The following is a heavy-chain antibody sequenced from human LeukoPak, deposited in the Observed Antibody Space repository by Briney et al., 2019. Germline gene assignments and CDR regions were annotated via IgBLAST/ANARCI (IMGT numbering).Heavy chain of an antibody. CDR1: GFTVSSNY. CDR2: IYSGGST. V-gene: IGHV3-53*01. Sequence: GGSLRLSCAASGFTVSSNYMSWVRQAPGKGLEWVSVIYSGGSTYYADSVKGRFTISRDNAKNLLYLQMNSLRAEDTAVYYCARDGGLGCSSTSCYNYWGQGTLVTVSS. J-gene: IGHJ4*02. D-gene: IGHD2-2*01. CDR3: ARDGGLGCSSTSCYNY.